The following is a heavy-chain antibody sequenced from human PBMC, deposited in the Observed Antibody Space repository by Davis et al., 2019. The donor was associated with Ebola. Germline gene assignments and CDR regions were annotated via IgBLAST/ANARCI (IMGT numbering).Heavy chain of an antibody. CDR1: GFTFSRSA. V-gene: IGHV3-73*01. Sequence: GGSLRLSCAASGFTFSRSAMHWVRQASGKVLEWVGRIRSKANSYATAYAASVKGRFTISRDDSKNTAYLQMNSLKTEDTAVYYCTSRGDGYKGYWGQGTLVTVSS. D-gene: IGHD5-24*01. CDR3: TSRGDGYKGY. J-gene: IGHJ4*02. CDR2: IRSKANSYAT.